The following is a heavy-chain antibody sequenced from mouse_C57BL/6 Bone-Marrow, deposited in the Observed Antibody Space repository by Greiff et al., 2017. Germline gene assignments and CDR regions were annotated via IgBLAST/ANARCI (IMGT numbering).Heavy chain of an antibody. CDR3: ARVRRLRRVMDY. CDR1: GFTFSSYA. D-gene: IGHD2-4*01. J-gene: IGHJ4*01. V-gene: IGHV5-4*01. CDR2: ISDGGSYT. Sequence: EVQRVESGGGLVKPGGSLKLSCAASGFTFSSYAMSWVRQTPEKRLEWVATISDGGSYTYYPDNVKGRFTISRDNAKNNLYLQMSHLKSEDTAMYYFARVRRLRRVMDYWGQGPSVTVSS.